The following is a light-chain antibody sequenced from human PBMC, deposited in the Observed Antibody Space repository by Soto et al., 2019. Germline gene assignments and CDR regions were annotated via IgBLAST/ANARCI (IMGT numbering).Light chain of an antibody. CDR3: QQHNQWPLT. V-gene: IGKV3D-15*01. J-gene: IGKJ5*01. CDR1: QSAGNF. Sequence: EIVMTQSPATLSVSPGETASLSCRASQSAGNFLAWYQQKPGQAPRLLIYYISTRATGIPARFSGSGSGTEFTLTINSLRSEDSAVYYCQQHNQWPLTFGQGTRLEIK. CDR2: YIS.